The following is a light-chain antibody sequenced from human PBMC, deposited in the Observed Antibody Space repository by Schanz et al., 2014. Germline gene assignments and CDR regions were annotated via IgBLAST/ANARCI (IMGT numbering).Light chain of an antibody. Sequence: QSVLTQPRSVSGSPGQSVTISCTGTSSDVGGYNYVSWYQQHPGKAPKLMIYDVTKRPSGVPDRFSGSKSGTSASLAISGLQSEDEADYYCAAWDDSLNGYVFGTGTKLTVL. CDR1: SSDVGGYNY. CDR2: DVT. J-gene: IGLJ1*01. CDR3: AAWDDSLNGYV. V-gene: IGLV2-11*01.